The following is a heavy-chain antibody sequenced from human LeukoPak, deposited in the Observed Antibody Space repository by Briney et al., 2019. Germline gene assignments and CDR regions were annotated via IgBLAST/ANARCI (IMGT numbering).Heavy chain of an antibody. Sequence: SETLSLTCTVSGGSISSYYWSWIRQPPGKGLEWIGYIYYSGSTNYNPSLKSRVTISVDTSKNQLSLKLSSVTAADTAVYYCARVTAEDYFDYWGQGTLVTVSS. CDR3: ARVTAEDYFDY. J-gene: IGHJ4*02. CDR2: IYYSGST. V-gene: IGHV4-59*01. D-gene: IGHD3-16*01. CDR1: GGSISSYY.